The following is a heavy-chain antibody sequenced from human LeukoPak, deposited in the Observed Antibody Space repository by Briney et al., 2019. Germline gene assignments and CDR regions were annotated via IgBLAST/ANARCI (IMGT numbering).Heavy chain of an antibody. D-gene: IGHD3-10*01. CDR3: ARGGLGKEAFDI. Sequence: GGSLRLSCAASGFSFTAYWMGWVRQAPGKGLEWVANIKQDGTEKYYVDSVMGRFTISRDNAKNSLYLQMNSLRVEDTAVYYCARGGLGKEAFDIWGQGTMVTVSS. J-gene: IGHJ3*02. V-gene: IGHV3-7*03. CDR1: GFSFTAYW. CDR2: IKQDGTEK.